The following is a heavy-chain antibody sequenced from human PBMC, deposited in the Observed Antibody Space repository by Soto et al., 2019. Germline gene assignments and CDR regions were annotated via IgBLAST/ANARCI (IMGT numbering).Heavy chain of an antibody. D-gene: IGHD6-13*01. CDR1: GYTFTGYY. CDR3: ARDATYSSSWFDWFDP. CDR2: INPNSGGT. Sequence: ASVKVSCKASGYTFTGYYMHWVRQAPGQGLEWMGWINPNSGGTNYAQKFQGRVTMTRDTSISTAYMELSRLRSDDTAVYYCARDATYSSSWFDWFDPWGQGTLVTVSS. V-gene: IGHV1-2*02. J-gene: IGHJ5*02.